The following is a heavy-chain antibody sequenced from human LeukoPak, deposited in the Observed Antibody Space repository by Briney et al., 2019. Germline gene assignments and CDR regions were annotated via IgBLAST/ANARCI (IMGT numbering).Heavy chain of an antibody. CDR1: GGTFSSYS. D-gene: IGHD4-17*01. V-gene: IGHV3-21*01. CDR3: ARALLDYGDPPRFDY. J-gene: IGHJ4*02. CDR2: ISSSSSYI. Sequence: GGSLRLTCAVSGGTFSSYSMNWVRQAPGKGLEWVSSISSSSSYIYYADSVKGRFTISRDNAKNSLYLQMNSLRAEDTAVYYCARALLDYGDPPRFDYWGQGTLVTVSS.